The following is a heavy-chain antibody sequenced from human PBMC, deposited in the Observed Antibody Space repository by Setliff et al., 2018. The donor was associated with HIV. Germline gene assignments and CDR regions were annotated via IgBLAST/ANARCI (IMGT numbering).Heavy chain of an antibody. CDR3: ARDPDYGDFIALDI. D-gene: IGHD4-17*01. Sequence: GGSLRLSCAAPGFTFSTYWMSWVRQAPGKGLEWISFMSSYRTSMTHYADSVKGRFTVSRDDAKNSLYLQMNNLRAEDTAVYFCARDPDYGDFIALDIWGQGTMVTVSS. CDR2: MSSYRTSMT. J-gene: IGHJ3*02. CDR1: GFTFSTYW. V-gene: IGHV3-48*01.